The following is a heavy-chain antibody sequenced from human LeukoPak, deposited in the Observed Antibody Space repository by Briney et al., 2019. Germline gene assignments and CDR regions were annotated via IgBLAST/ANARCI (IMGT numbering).Heavy chain of an antibody. CDR2: ISDSGTTK. J-gene: IGHJ6*04. CDR3: ARDHDLSSGAMDV. V-gene: IGHV3-48*03. D-gene: IGHD3/OR15-3a*01. Sequence: GGSLRLSCIASGFTFSSSEMNWVRQAPGKGLEWVSYISDSGTTKYYADSVRGRFTISRDNAKNSLYLQMNSLRAEDTSVYYCARDHDLSSGAMDVWGKGTTVTVSS. CDR1: GFTFSSSE.